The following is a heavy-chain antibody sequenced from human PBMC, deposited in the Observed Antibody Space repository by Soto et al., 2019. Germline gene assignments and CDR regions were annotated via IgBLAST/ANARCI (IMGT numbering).Heavy chain of an antibody. D-gene: IGHD5-12*01. V-gene: IGHV1-69*12. CDR3: VIVLAIPGYPDH. J-gene: IGHJ4*02. Sequence: QVQLVQSGAEVRQPASSVKVSCKTSGGTFSSYAISWVRQAPGQGLEWMGGIVPIVGTTTYAQKLQGRVTITADEATSTAYMQLSRLRSDDTDVYYCVIVLAIPGYPDHWGQGTLVPVSS. CDR2: IVPIVGTT. CDR1: GGTFSSYA.